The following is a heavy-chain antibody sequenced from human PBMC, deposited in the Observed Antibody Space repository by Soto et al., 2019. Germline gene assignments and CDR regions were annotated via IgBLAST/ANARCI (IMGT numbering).Heavy chain of an antibody. Sequence: QGHLVQSGAEVKKPGASVTVSCKASGYTFTTYGISWVRQAPGQGLEWMGWISGYNGNTKYAPKFQGRVTLTSDTSTSTSDIQLRSLRSDDTAVYYCARDMGVNANGDYVYYWGQGTLVTVSS. V-gene: IGHV1-18*01. CDR2: ISGYNGNT. D-gene: IGHD4-17*01. CDR3: ARDMGVNANGDYVYY. CDR1: GYTFTTYG. J-gene: IGHJ4*02.